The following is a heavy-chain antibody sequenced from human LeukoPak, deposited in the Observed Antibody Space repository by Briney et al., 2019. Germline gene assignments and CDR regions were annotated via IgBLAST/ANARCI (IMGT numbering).Heavy chain of an antibody. CDR2: LYYSGTT. V-gene: IGHV4-39*01. J-gene: IGHJ3*02. Sequence: PAETLSLTCTVSGDSISSSGYYWGWIRQSPGKGLEWFGSLYYSGTTYYNPSLKSRATISADTSKNQFSLKVSSVTAADTAVYYCARRPEALHAFDIWGQGTTVTVSS. CDR1: GDSISSSGYY. CDR3: ARRPEALHAFDI.